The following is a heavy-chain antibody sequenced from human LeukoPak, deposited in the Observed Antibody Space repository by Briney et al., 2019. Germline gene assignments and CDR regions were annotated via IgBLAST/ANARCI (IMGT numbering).Heavy chain of an antibody. CDR1: GYTFTSYY. V-gene: IGHV1-46*01. CDR3: ARVTWDKWEQNWFDP. J-gene: IGHJ5*02. D-gene: IGHD1-26*01. Sequence: ASVKLSCKASGYTFTSYYMHWVRQAPGQGLEWMGIINPSGGSTSYAQKFQGRVTMTRDTSTSTVYMELSSLRSEDTAVYYCARVTWDKWEQNWFDPWGQGTLVTASS. CDR2: INPSGGST.